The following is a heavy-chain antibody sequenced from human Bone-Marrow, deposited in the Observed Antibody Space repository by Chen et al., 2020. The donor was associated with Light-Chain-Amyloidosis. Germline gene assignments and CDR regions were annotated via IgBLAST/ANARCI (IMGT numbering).Heavy chain of an antibody. CDR2: IYRNGNA. D-gene: IGHD3-22*01. CDR3: ARDHVDSDSSGYYYHGAFDI. J-gene: IGHJ3*02. Sequence: QVHLQESGPGLVKPSETLSLTCIVSGYSMNDVYYWGWFRQTPEKGLEWIGSIYRNGNAHYTPSLKSRVTISIDTSTNHFSLQLNSVTAADTAVYYCARDHVDSDSSGYYYHGAFDIWGQGTVVTVSS. V-gene: IGHV4-38-2*02. CDR1: GYSMNDVYY.